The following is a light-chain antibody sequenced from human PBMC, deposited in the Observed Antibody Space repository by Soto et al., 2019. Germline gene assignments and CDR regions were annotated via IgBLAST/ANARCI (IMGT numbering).Light chain of an antibody. Sequence: EIVLTQSPGTLSLSPGERATLSCRASQSVSSSYLAWYQQKPGQAPRLLIYGASSRATGIPDRFGGSGSGTDFTLTISRLEPEDSAVYYCQQYGSSPWTFGQGTKV. CDR2: GAS. CDR1: QSVSSSY. CDR3: QQYGSSPWT. J-gene: IGKJ1*01. V-gene: IGKV3-20*01.